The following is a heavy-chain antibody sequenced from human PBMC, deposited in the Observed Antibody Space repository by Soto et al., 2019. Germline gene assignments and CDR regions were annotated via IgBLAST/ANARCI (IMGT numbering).Heavy chain of an antibody. J-gene: IGHJ6*02. CDR2: ISGSGGST. CDR1: GFTFSSYA. D-gene: IGHD3-3*01. V-gene: IGHV3-23*01. Sequence: PGGSLRLSCGASGFTFSSYAMSWVRQAPGKGLEWVSAISGSGGSTYYADSVKGRFTISRDNSKNTLYLQMNSLRAEDTAVYYCAKDQAGYYDFWSGYPPSMDVWGQGTTVTVSS. CDR3: AKDQAGYYDFWSGYPPSMDV.